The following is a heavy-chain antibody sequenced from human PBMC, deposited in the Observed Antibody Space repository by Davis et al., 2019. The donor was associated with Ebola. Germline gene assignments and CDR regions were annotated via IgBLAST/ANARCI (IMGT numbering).Heavy chain of an antibody. J-gene: IGHJ4*02. Sequence: GESLKISCVASGFTFNTYAMSWVRQPPGKGLEWISSISSSGTVTYYADSVKGRFTISRDSSKNTLDLQMNSLRAEDTALYSCTKGDRDYSSSPFDYWGQGTLVTVSS. CDR1: GFTFNTYA. CDR3: TKGDRDYSSSPFDY. CDR2: ISSSGTVT. D-gene: IGHD3-22*01. V-gene: IGHV3-23*01.